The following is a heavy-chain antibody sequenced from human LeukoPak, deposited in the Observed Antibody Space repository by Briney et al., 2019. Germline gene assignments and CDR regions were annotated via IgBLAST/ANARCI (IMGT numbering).Heavy chain of an antibody. CDR3: ARVARDSSGSYYYYYYYMDV. CDR2: ISSNGGRT. Sequence: GGSPXLSCAASGXTFSSYAMHWVRQAPGKGLEYVSAISSNGGRTYYANSVKGRFTISRDNSKNTLYLQMGSLRAEDMAVYYCARVARDSSGSYYYYYYYMDVWGKGTTVTVSS. D-gene: IGHD3-22*01. V-gene: IGHV3-64*01. J-gene: IGHJ6*03. CDR1: GXTFSSYA.